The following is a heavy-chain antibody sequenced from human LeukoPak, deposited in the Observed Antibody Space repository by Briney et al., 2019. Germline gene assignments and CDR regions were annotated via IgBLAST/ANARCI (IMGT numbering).Heavy chain of an antibody. Sequence: ASVKVSCKASGYTFSGYYMHWVRQAPGQGLEWMGWINPNSGGTNYAQKFQGRVTMTRDTSISTAYMELSRLGSDDTAVYYCARGYPLSTTAAGTYFQHWGQGTLVTVSS. J-gene: IGHJ1*01. D-gene: IGHD6-13*01. CDR2: INPNSGGT. CDR3: ARGYPLSTTAAGTYFQH. CDR1: GYTFSGYY. V-gene: IGHV1-2*02.